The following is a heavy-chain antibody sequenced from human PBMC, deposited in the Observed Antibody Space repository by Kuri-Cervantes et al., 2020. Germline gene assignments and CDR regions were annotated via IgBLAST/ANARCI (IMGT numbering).Heavy chain of an antibody. CDR3: ARDATGDCSGGSCYSGNAFDI. D-gene: IGHD2-15*01. CDR2: IRNKANSYTT. J-gene: IGHJ3*02. V-gene: IGHV3-72*01. Sequence: GGSLRLSCAASGFTFSDFYMDWVRQTPGKGLEWVGRIRNKANSYTTDYAASAKGRFTVSRDDSKNSLYLQMNSLKTEDTAVYYCARDATGDCSGGSCYSGNAFDIWGQGTMVTVSS. CDR1: GFTFSDFY.